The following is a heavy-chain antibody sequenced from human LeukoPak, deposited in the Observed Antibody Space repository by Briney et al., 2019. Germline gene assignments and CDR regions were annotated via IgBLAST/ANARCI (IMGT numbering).Heavy chain of an antibody. D-gene: IGHD1-14*01. Sequence: SETLSLTCTVSGGSISSGNYYWSWIRQHPGKGLEWIGYIYYSGNTYYNPSLKSRVTISVDTPKNQFSLKLSSVTAADTAVYYCARDRTVRGGRWFDPWGQGTLVTVSS. CDR1: GGSISSGNYY. CDR2: IYYSGNT. V-gene: IGHV4-31*03. CDR3: ARDRTVRGGRWFDP. J-gene: IGHJ5*02.